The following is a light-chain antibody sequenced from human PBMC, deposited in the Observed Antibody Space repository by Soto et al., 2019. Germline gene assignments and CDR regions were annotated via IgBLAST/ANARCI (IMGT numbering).Light chain of an antibody. V-gene: IGKV3-11*01. Sequence: ESVLTQSPATLSLSPGERATLACRASQSVSSYLAWYQQKPGQAPRLLIYAVSNRATGIPAKFSGSGSGTDVTLTISSLEPEDVAVYYCQQRSNWPLTFGGGTKVEIK. CDR3: QQRSNWPLT. CDR2: AVS. CDR1: QSVSSY. J-gene: IGKJ4*01.